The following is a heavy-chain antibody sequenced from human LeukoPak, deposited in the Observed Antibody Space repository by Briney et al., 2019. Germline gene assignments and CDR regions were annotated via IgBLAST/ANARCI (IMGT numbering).Heavy chain of an antibody. CDR1: GFTFNGSA. CDR2: TRSKANSYAP. CDR3: ARAAAEAGSRAFDI. D-gene: IGHD3-10*01. J-gene: IGHJ3*02. Sequence: GGSLTLSCAASGFTFNGSAMLWLRQASGKGLEWVVRTRSKANSYAPTYAASVKGRLTISRDDFNITAYLQMNSLKTEDTAVYYCARAAAEAGSRAFDIWGQGTMVTVSS. V-gene: IGHV3-73*01.